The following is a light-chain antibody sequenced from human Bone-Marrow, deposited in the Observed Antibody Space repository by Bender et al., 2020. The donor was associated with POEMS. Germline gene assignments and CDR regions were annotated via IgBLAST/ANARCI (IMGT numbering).Light chain of an antibody. CDR3: QSYDTRLNGVI. Sequence: QSALTQPASVSGSPGQSITISCTGASSDVGAYNLVSWYQQHPGKAPKLMIYEGSKRPSGVSDRFSGSKSGTSASLTITGLQAEDEADYYCQSYDTRLNGVIFGGGTKLTVL. V-gene: IGLV2-14*02. J-gene: IGLJ2*01. CDR1: SSDVGAYNL. CDR2: EGS.